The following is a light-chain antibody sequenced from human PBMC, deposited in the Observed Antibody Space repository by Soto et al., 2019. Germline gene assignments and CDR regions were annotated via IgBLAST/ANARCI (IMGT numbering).Light chain of an antibody. CDR3: SSYTSSSTLRV. J-gene: IGLJ1*01. CDR1: SSDLGGYNY. Sequence: QSALTQPASVSASPGQSITISGTGTSSDLGGYNYVSWYQQHPGKAPKLLIYDVSNRPSGVSNRFSGSKSGNTASLTISGLQAEDEADYYCSSYTSSSTLRVFGTGTKLTVL. V-gene: IGLV2-14*01. CDR2: DVS.